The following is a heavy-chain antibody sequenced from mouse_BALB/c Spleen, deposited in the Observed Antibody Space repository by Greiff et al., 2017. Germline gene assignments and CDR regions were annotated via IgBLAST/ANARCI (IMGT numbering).Heavy chain of an antibody. CDR2: IFPGSGNT. V-gene: IGHV1-66*01. CDR3: ARWGGNYQGDY. CDR1: GYSFTSYY. Sequence: QVQLQQSGPELVKPGASVKISCKASGYSFTSYYIHWVKQRPGQGLEWIGWIFPGSGNTKYNEKFKGKATLTADTSSSTAYMQLSSLTSEDSAVYFCARWGGNYQGDYWGQGTSVTVSS. J-gene: IGHJ4*01. D-gene: IGHD2-1*01.